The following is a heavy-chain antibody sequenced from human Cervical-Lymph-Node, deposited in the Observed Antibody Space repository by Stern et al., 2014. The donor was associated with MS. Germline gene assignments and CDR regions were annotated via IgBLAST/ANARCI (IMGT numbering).Heavy chain of an antibody. CDR2: VNANGGSA. CDR1: GYTFIRYY. CDR3: ATLYDSSGNYGMEV. Sequence: MQLVESGAQVKKPGASVKVSCKGSGYTFIRYYIQWVRQAPGHGLEWMGIVNANGGSARYAQKSQGRVTMDSDTSTSTVSMELSSLRSEDTAVYYCATLYDSSGNYGMEVWGQGTTVIVSS. V-gene: IGHV1-46*01. D-gene: IGHD5/OR15-5a*01. J-gene: IGHJ6*02.